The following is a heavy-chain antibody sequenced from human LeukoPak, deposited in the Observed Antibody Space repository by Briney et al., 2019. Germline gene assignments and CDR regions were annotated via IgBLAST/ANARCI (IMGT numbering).Heavy chain of an antibody. CDR3: ARVTPGAAGRYYFDY. D-gene: IGHD6-13*01. J-gene: IGHJ4*02. CDR1: GGTFSSYA. CDR2: INPNSGGT. Sequence: ASVKVSCKASGGTFSSYAISWVRQAPGQGLEWMGWINPNSGGTNYAQKFQGRVTMTRDTSISTAYMELSRLRSDDTAVYYCARVTPGAAGRYYFDYWGQGTLVTVSS. V-gene: IGHV1-2*02.